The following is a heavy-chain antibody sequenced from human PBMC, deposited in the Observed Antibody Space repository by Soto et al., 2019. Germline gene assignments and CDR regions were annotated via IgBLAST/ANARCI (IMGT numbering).Heavy chain of an antibody. CDR1: GYSFTSYW. Sequence: GESLKISCKGSGYSFTSYWIGWVRQMPGKGLEWMGIIYPGDSDTRYSPSFQGQVTISADKSISTAYLQWSSLKASDTAMYYCARHRVTIFGVGLGMDVWGQGTTVTVSS. D-gene: IGHD3-3*01. CDR2: IYPGDSDT. V-gene: IGHV5-51*01. J-gene: IGHJ6*02. CDR3: ARHRVTIFGVGLGMDV.